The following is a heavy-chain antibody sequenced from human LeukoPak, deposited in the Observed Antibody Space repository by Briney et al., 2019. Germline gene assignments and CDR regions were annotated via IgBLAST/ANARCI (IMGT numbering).Heavy chain of an antibody. Sequence: GGSLRLSCAASGFTFSSYEMNWVRQAPGKGLEWVSYISSSGSTIYYADSVKGRFTISRDNAKNSLYLQMNSLRAEDTAVYYCASGKGLTFDDWGQGTLVTVSS. J-gene: IGHJ4*02. D-gene: IGHD4-23*01. CDR3: ASGKGLTFDD. CDR1: GFTFSSYE. V-gene: IGHV3-48*03. CDR2: ISSSGSTI.